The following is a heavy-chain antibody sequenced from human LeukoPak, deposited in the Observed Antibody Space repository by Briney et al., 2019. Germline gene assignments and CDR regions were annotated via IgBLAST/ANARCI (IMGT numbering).Heavy chain of an antibody. J-gene: IGHJ4*02. V-gene: IGHV3-23*01. CDR1: QFKFNNYG. CDR2: ITGSGDRT. D-gene: IGHD3-9*01. CDR3: ARGGYFDWLLPIDY. Sequence: PGGSLRLSCATSQFKFNNYGMTWVRQAPGKGLEWVSSITGSGDRTQYADSVQGRFTISRDNSKNTLYLQMNSLRAEDTAVYYCARGGYFDWLLPIDYWGQGTLVTVSS.